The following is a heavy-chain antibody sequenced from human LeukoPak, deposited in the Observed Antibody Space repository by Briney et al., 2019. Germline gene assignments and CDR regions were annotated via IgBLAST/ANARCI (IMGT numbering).Heavy chain of an antibody. Sequence: PSQTLSLTCTVSGGSISSGGYYWSWIRQPPGKGLEWIGYIYHSGSTYYNPSLKSRVTISVDTSKNQFSLKLSSVTAADTAVYYCARVTIAAAGTWYFDLWGRGTLVTVSS. V-gene: IGHV4-30-2*01. CDR1: GGSISSGGYY. CDR3: ARVTIAAAGTWYFDL. CDR2: IYHSGST. D-gene: IGHD6-13*01. J-gene: IGHJ2*01.